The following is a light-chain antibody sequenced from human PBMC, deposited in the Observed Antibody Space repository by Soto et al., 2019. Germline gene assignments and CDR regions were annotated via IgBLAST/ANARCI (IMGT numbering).Light chain of an antibody. J-gene: IGKJ5*01. V-gene: IGKV1-12*01. CDR1: QGVSKW. CDR3: QQANSSPLT. Sequence: DIQLTQSPSSLYASVGDRVTITCRASQGVSKWLAWYQQIPGKAPILLIHGASNLQTGVPSRFSGSGSGTDFVLTITSLQPEDIATYFSQQANSSPLTLGQGTRLDIK. CDR2: GAS.